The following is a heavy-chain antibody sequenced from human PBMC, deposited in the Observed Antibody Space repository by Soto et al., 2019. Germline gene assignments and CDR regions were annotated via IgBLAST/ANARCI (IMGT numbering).Heavy chain of an antibody. CDR3: ARQVEQLPY. CDR2: IYYSGST. V-gene: IGHV4-39*01. J-gene: IGHJ1*01. CDR1: GGATSSSRYY. Sequence: QLQLQDSGPGRVKPSETLSLTCTVSGGATSSSRYYCGWIRHPQGKGLEWMGSIYYSGSTSYNPPLKSRVSITVDTARNQFSQQLRSVTAAHTAVYFYARQVEQLPYWVQGTLVTVSS. D-gene: IGHD6-6*01.